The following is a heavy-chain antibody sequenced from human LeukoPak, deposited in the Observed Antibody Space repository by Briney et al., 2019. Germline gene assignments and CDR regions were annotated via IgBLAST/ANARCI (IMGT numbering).Heavy chain of an antibody. Sequence: SETLSLTCAVYGGSFSSYYWSWIRQPPGKGLEWIGEINHTGSTNYNPSLKSRVTISVDTSKNQFSLKLSSVTAADTAVYYCARPPRRAAYGYFDLWGRGTLVTVSS. CDR1: GGSFSSYY. D-gene: IGHD2-15*01. CDR2: INHTGST. CDR3: ARPPRRAAYGYFDL. V-gene: IGHV4-34*01. J-gene: IGHJ2*01.